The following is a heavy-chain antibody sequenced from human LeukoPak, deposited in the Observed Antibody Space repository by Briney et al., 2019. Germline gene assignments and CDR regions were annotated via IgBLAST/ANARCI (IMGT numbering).Heavy chain of an antibody. Sequence: GGSLRLSCAASGFTSSTYALLWVRQAPGKGLDWVAVISYDGSNKYYADSVKGRFTISRDNSKNTLYLQMNSLRAEDTAVYYCASLSARTGDDYWGQGTLVTVSS. CDR3: ASLSARTGDDY. CDR2: ISYDGSNK. V-gene: IGHV3-30-3*01. CDR1: GFTSSTYA. J-gene: IGHJ4*02. D-gene: IGHD3-10*01.